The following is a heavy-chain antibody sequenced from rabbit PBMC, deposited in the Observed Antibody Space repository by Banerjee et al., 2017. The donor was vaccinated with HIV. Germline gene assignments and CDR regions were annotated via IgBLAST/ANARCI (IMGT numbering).Heavy chain of an antibody. J-gene: IGHJ4*01. Sequence: QSLEESGGDLVKPGASLTLTCTASGLDFSSSYWICWVRQAPGKGLEWIACIYTGDGNTYYAGWAKGRFTISKTSSTTVTLQMTSLTAADTATYFCARDAGYAGSNLWGPGTLVTVS. CDR1: GLDFSSSYW. D-gene: IGHD4-2*01. V-gene: IGHV1S40*01. CDR2: IYTGDGNT. CDR3: ARDAGYAGSNL.